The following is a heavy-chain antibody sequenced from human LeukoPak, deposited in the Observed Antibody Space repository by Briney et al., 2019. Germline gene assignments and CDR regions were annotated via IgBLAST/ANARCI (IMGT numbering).Heavy chain of an antibody. Sequence: GGSLRLSCAASGFTFSSHGMNWVRQAPGKGLEWVSGISPSGDILYYADSVKGQFTISRDNSKNTLYLQMDSLRAEDTAIYYCTRKTPGRAPFDYWGQGTLVTVSS. V-gene: IGHV3-23*01. D-gene: IGHD2-15*01. CDR2: ISPSGDIL. CDR3: TRKTPGRAPFDY. CDR1: GFTFSSHG. J-gene: IGHJ4*02.